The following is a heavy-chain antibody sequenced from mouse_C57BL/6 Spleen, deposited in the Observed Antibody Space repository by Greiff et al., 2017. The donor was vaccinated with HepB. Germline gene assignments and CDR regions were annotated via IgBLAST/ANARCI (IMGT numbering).Heavy chain of an antibody. D-gene: IGHD2-1*01. CDR2: ISYDGSN. CDR3: ARGGGKYDY. CDR1: GYSITSGYY. J-gene: IGHJ2*01. V-gene: IGHV3-6*01. Sequence: EVQLQQSGPGLVKPSQSLSLTCSVTGYSITSGYYWNWIRQFPGNKLEWMGYISYDGSNNYNPSLKNRISITRDTSKNQFFLKLNSVTTEDTATYYCARGGGKYDYWGQGTTLTVSS.